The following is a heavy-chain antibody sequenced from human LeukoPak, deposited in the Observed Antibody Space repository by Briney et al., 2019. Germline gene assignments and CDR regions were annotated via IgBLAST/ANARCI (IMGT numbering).Heavy chain of an antibody. CDR3: ARPPYGSSLKYFQH. V-gene: IGHV5-51*01. Sequence: GGSLRLSCEASGYSFTNYWIGWVRPMPGKGLELMGILYPGDSDTRYSPSFQGPVTISADKSISTAYLQWSSLRASDTAIYYCARPPYGSSLKYFQHWGQGTLVTVSS. J-gene: IGHJ1*01. CDR1: GYSFTNYW. D-gene: IGHD6-13*01. CDR2: LYPGDSDT.